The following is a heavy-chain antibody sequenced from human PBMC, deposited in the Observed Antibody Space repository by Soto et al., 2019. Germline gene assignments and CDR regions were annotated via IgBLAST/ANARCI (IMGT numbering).Heavy chain of an antibody. V-gene: IGHV4-31*03. CDR3: ASSNIAAAGFYYYGMDV. CDR1: GGSISSAGYA. CDR2: IYNSGTT. Sequence: SETLSLTCTVSGGSISSAGYAWSWIRHHPGKGLEWIGHIYNSGTTFYNPSLTSRLTMSLDTSKSLFSLNLSSVTAADTAVYYCASSNIAAAGFYYYGMDVWGRGTTVTVSS. D-gene: IGHD6-13*01. J-gene: IGHJ6*02.